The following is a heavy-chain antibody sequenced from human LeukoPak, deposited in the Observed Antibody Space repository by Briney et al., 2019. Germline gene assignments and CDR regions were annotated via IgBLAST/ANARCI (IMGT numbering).Heavy chain of an antibody. D-gene: IGHD1/OR15-1a*01. CDR2: IYLYGTT. Sequence: ASETLSLTCSVSIGSISSSKWWSWVRQSPVKGLEWIGEIYLYGTTNYNPSFTSRVTMSVDRSRNQFSLKLTSVTAADTAVYYCARQKWEQQGRDYYFNGLDVWGPGTTVIVSS. V-gene: IGHV4-4*02. CDR1: IGSISSSKW. CDR3: ARQKWEQQGRDYYFNGLDV. J-gene: IGHJ6*02.